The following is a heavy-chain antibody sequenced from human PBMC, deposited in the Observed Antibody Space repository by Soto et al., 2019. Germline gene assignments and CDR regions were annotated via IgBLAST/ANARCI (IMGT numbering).Heavy chain of an antibody. Sequence: GGSLRLSCAASGFTFSSYAMSWVRQAPGKGLEWVSAISGSGGSTYYADSVKGRFTISRDNSKNTLYLQMNSLRAEDTAVYYCAKRRSGRFGDWDYYYYGMDVWGQGTTVTVSS. J-gene: IGHJ6*02. CDR3: AKRRSGRFGDWDYYYYGMDV. V-gene: IGHV3-23*01. D-gene: IGHD3-10*01. CDR1: GFTFSSYA. CDR2: ISGSGGST.